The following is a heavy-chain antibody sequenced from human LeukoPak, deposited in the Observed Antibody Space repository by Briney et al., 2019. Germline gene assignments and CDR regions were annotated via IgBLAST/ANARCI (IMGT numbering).Heavy chain of an antibody. CDR3: ARAQYYDFWARHWYFDL. CDR2: IKQDGSEK. J-gene: IGHJ2*01. CDR1: GFTFSSYW. Sequence: PGGSLGLSCAASGFTFSSYWMSWVRQAPGKGLEWVANIKQDGSEKYYVDSVKGRFTISRDNAKNSLYLQMNSLRAEDTAVYYCARAQYYDFWARHWYFDLWGRGTLVTVSS. V-gene: IGHV3-7*01. D-gene: IGHD3-3*01.